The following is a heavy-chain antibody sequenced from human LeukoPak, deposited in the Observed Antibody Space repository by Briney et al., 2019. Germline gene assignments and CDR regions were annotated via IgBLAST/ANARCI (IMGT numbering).Heavy chain of an antibody. Sequence: GGSLRLSCAASGFTFSSYGMHWARQAPGKGLEWVAVISYDGSNKYYADSVKGRFTISRDNSKNTLYLQMNSLRAEDTAVYYCAKDGKWELSADIDYWGQGTLVTVSS. CDR3: AKDGKWELSADIDY. V-gene: IGHV3-30*18. CDR1: GFTFSSYG. D-gene: IGHD1-26*01. CDR2: ISYDGSNK. J-gene: IGHJ4*02.